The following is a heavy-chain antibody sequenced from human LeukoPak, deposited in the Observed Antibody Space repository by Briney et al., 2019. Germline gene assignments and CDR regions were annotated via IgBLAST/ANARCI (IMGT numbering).Heavy chain of an antibody. D-gene: IGHD6-19*01. V-gene: IGHV3-74*01. J-gene: IGHJ4*02. CDR2: ISSDGTST. CDR3: ARDDSNGVDY. CDR1: GFTFSYYW. Sequence: GGSLRLSCAASGFTFSYYWMVWVRLAPGKGLVSVSRISSDGTSTTYADSVKGRFTVSRDNAKNTLYLQMNSLRADDTAVYYCARDDSNGVDYWGQGTLVTVSS.